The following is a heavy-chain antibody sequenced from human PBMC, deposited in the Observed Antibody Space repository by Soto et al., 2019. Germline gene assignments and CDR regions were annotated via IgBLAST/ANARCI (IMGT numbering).Heavy chain of an antibody. CDR2: ISHDGSDK. Sequence: GGSLRLSCVASGFTFSGYGMHWVRQAPGKGLEWLAVISHDGSDKYYADSVRGRFTISRDNSENTLYLQMNSLRPEDTAVYYCAKEDVWFATDYWGQGTLVTVSS. J-gene: IGHJ4*02. D-gene: IGHD3-10*01. CDR1: GFTFSGYG. CDR3: AKEDVWFATDY. V-gene: IGHV3-30*18.